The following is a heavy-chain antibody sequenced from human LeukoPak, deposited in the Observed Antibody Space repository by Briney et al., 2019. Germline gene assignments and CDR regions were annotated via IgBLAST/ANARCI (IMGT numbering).Heavy chain of an antibody. V-gene: IGHV3-33*01. D-gene: IGHD2-2*01. Sequence: QSGGSLRLSCAASGFTFSSYGTHWVRQAPGKGLEWVAVIWYDGSNKYYADSVKGRFTISRDNSKNTLYLQMNSLRAEDTAVYYCARKEVVPDYYGMDVWGQGTTVTVSS. CDR2: IWYDGSNK. J-gene: IGHJ6*02. CDR3: ARKEVVPDYYGMDV. CDR1: GFTFSSYG.